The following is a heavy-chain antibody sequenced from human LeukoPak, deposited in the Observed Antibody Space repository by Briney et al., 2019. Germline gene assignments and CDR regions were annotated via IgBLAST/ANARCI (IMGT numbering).Heavy chain of an antibody. Sequence: SQTLSLTCTVSGGSISSGGYYWSWIRQHPGKGLEWIGYIYYSGSTYYNPSLKSRVTISVDTSKNQFSLKLSSVTAADAAVYYCARGSLGAVFDPWGQGTLVTVSS. V-gene: IGHV4-31*03. J-gene: IGHJ5*02. CDR1: GGSISSGGYY. CDR2: IYYSGST. CDR3: ARGSLGAVFDP. D-gene: IGHD3-10*01.